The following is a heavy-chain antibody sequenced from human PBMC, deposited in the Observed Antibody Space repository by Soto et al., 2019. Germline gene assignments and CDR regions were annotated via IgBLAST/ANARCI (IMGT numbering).Heavy chain of an antibody. V-gene: IGHV4-59*08. J-gene: IGHJ5*02. CDR2: IYYSGST. D-gene: IGHD3-22*01. Sequence: SETLSLTCTVSGGSISSYYWSWIRQPPGKGLEWIGYIYYSGSTNYNPSLKSRVTISVDTSKNQFSLKLSSVTAADTAVYYCARQGRYYDSKKGGWFDPWGQGTLVTVSS. CDR1: GGSISSYY. CDR3: ARQGRYYDSKKGGWFDP.